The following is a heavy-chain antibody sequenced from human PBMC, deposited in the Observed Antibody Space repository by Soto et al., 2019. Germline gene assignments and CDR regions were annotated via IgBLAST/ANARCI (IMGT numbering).Heavy chain of an antibody. J-gene: IGHJ4*02. V-gene: IGHV4-39*01. D-gene: IGHD4-17*01. CDR2: IYYSGST. Sequence: NPSETLSLTCTVSGGSISSSSYYWGWIRQPPGKGLEWIGSIYYSGSTYYNPSLKSRVTISVDTSKNQFSLKLSSVTAADTAVYYCARTYGDYVFPFDYWGQGTLVTVSS. CDR3: ARTYGDYVFPFDY. CDR1: GGSISSSSYY.